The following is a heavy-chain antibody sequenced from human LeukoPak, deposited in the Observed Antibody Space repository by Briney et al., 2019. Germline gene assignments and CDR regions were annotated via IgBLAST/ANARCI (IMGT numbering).Heavy chain of an antibody. Sequence: ASVKVSCKASGYTFTSYYMHWVRQAPGQGLEWMGIINPSGGSTSYAQKFQGRVTMTRDTSTSTVYMELSSLRSEDTAVYYCAREAIMITFGGVIVPIHPPDYWGQRTLVTVSS. CDR2: INPSGGST. V-gene: IGHV1-46*01. CDR3: AREAIMITFGGVIVPIHPPDY. CDR1: GYTFTSYY. D-gene: IGHD3-16*02. J-gene: IGHJ4*02.